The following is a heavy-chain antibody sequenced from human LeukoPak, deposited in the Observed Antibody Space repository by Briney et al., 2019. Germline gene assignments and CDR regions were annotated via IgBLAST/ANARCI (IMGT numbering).Heavy chain of an antibody. CDR2: ISYDGSNK. CDR3: AREGGSFRDLDY. CDR1: GFTFSSYA. Sequence: GGSLRLSCAASGFTFSSYAMHWVRQAPGKGLEWVAVISYDGSNKYYADSVKGRFTISRDNSKNTLYLQMNSLRAEDTAVYYCAREGGSFRDLDYWGQGTLVTVSS. V-gene: IGHV3-30-3*01. D-gene: IGHD1-26*01. J-gene: IGHJ4*02.